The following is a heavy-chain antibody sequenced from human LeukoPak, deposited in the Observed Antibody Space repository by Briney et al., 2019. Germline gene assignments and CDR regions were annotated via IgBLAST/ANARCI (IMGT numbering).Heavy chain of an antibody. CDR1: GFTFGDYA. CDR2: ISGDGGST. Sequence: GGSLRLSCAASGFTFGDYAMHWVRQAPGKGLEWVSLISGDGGSTYYADSVKGRFTISRDNSKNSLYLQMNSLRTEDTALYYCAKGAYGYLFNGMDVWGQGTTVTVSS. CDR3: AKGAYGYLFNGMDV. D-gene: IGHD3-22*01. V-gene: IGHV3-43*02. J-gene: IGHJ6*02.